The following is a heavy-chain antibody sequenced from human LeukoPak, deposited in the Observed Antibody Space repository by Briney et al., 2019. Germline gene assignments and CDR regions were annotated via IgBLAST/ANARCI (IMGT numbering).Heavy chain of an antibody. J-gene: IGHJ4*02. CDR1: GYTFTSYD. Sequence: ASVKVSCKASGYTFTSYDINWVRQATGQGLEWMGWMNPNSGNTGYAQKFQDRVTMTEDTSTDTAYMELSSLRSEDTALYYCATGTHYDLLPFWGQGTLVTVSS. V-gene: IGHV1-8*01. CDR2: MNPNSGNT. CDR3: ATGTHYDLLPF. D-gene: IGHD3-9*01.